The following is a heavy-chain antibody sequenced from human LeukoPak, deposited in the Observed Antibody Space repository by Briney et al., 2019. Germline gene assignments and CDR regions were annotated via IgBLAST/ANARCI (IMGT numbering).Heavy chain of an antibody. Sequence: PGGSLRLSCAASGFTFSNYQMKWVRQAPGKGLEWVSSISSGGTTTYFADSVKGRFTISRDNAKNSLYLQMNSLRAEDSAVYFCAKDFAAWVGGTYGGNWFVPWGQGTPVTVSS. CDR3: AKDFAAWVGGTYGGNWFVP. J-gene: IGHJ5*02. D-gene: IGHD1-26*01. V-gene: IGHV3-48*03. CDR2: ISSGGTTT. CDR1: GFTFSNYQ.